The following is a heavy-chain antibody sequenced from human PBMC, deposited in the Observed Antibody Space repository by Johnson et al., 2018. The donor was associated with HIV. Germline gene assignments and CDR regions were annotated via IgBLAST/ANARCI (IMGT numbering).Heavy chain of an antibody. CDR1: GFTFSSYG. V-gene: IGHV3-30*02. D-gene: IGHD3-3*01. J-gene: IGHJ3*02. Sequence: QMLLVESGGGVVQPGGSLRLSCAASGFTFSSYGMHWVRQAPGQGLEWVAFIRYDGSNKYFEDSVKGRFTISRDNSKNTLYLQMNSLKTEDTAVYYCTTAGGRDTIFGVANDAFDIWGQGTMVTVSS. CDR3: TTAGGRDTIFGVANDAFDI. CDR2: IRYDGSNK.